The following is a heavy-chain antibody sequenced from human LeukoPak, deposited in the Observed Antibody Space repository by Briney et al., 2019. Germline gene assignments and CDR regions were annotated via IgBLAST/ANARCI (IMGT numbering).Heavy chain of an antibody. CDR2: IYYSGST. D-gene: IGHD7-27*01. CDR3: ASSNWGFNY. V-gene: IGHV4-39*01. Sequence: PSETLSLTCTVSGGSLSSSSNYWGWIRQPPGKGLEWIGSIYYSGSTYYNPSLKSRVTISVDTSKNQFSLKLSSVTAADTAVYYCASSNWGFNYWGQGTLVTVSS. CDR1: GGSLSSSSNY. J-gene: IGHJ4*02.